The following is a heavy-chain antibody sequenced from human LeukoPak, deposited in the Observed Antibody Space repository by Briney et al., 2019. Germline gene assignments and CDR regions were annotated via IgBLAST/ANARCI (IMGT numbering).Heavy chain of an antibody. V-gene: IGHV1-2*02. CDR3: ARDSFFDSSGCFDY. J-gene: IGHJ4*02. CDR1: GYTFTGYY. D-gene: IGHD3-22*01. CDR2: INPDSGGT. Sequence: GASVKVSCKASGYTFTGYYIHWVRQAPGQGLEWMGWINPDSGGTNYAQKFQGRVTMTRDTSITTAYMELSRLSSDDTAVYYCARDSFFDSSGCFDYWGQGTLVTVSP.